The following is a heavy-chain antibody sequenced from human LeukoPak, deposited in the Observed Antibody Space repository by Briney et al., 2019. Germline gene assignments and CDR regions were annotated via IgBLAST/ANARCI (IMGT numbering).Heavy chain of an antibody. J-gene: IGHJ5*02. V-gene: IGHV4-39*07. CDR1: GGSIGRSSYY. CDR3: ARTTRPGGYCSGGSCGWFDP. Sequence: PSETLSLTCTVSGGSIGRSSYYWGWIRQPPGKGLEWIGNIYYSGSTSYNPSLKSRVTISVDTSKNQFSLKLSSVTAADTAVYYCARTTRPGGYCSGGSCGWFDPWGQGTLVTVSS. D-gene: IGHD2-15*01. CDR2: IYYSGST.